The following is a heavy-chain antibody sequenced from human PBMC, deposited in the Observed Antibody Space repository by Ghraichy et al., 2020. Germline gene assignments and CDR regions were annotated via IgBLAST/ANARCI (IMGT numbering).Heavy chain of an antibody. J-gene: IGHJ6*03. CDR1: GFTFGDYG. CDR3: SRAPTYDFYMDV. CDR2: IRSKSYGGPP. Sequence: GESLNISCTSSGFTFGDYGVNWFRQAPGKGLEWVGFIRSKSYGGPPEYAASVKGRFSISRDDSKSIAYLQMNSLKIEDTAVYYCSRAPTYDFYMDVWGKGTTVTVS. V-gene: IGHV3-49*03. D-gene: IGHD3-3*01.